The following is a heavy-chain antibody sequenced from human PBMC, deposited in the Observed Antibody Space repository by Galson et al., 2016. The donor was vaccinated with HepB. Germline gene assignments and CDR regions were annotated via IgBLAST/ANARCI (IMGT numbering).Heavy chain of an antibody. Sequence: SLRLSCAASGFTLTNYGMHWVRQAPGKGLEWVAMISYDGSAEYYADSVKGRLTISRDSSKNTVYLQMNSLRAEDTAVYYCAWSGHYFDAFDIWGQGTMVTVSS. V-gene: IGHV3-30*03. D-gene: IGHD3-3*01. J-gene: IGHJ3*02. CDR1: GFTLTNYG. CDR3: AWSGHYFDAFDI. CDR2: ISYDGSAE.